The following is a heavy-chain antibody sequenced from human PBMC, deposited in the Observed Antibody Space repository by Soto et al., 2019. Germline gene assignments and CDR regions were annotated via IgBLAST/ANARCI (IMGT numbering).Heavy chain of an antibody. V-gene: IGHV3-30-3*01. CDR1: GFPFSSFI. CDR2: ISNDGNNQ. Sequence: GGSLRLSCAASGFPFSSFIMHWVRQAPGKGLEWVAVISNDGNNQNYADSVKGRLTISRDNSLSALYLQLSSLRPDDTAVYYCAIGRDPYNYNYWGRGTLVTVSS. CDR3: AIGRDPYNYNY. J-gene: IGHJ4*02. D-gene: IGHD5-12*01.